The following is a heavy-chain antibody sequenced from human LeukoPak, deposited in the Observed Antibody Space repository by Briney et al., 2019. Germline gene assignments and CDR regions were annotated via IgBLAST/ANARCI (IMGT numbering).Heavy chain of an antibody. D-gene: IGHD5-12*01. V-gene: IGHV3-30*04. CDR3: ARDASGGYDLRYYFDY. J-gene: IGHJ4*02. Sequence: AGGSLRLSCAASGFTFSSYAIHWVRQAPGKGLEWVAVISFDGTDAFYADSVKGRFTISRDNAKNSLYLQMNSLRAEDTAVYYCARDASGGYDLRYYFDYWGQGALVTVSS. CDR1: GFTFSSYA. CDR2: ISFDGTDA.